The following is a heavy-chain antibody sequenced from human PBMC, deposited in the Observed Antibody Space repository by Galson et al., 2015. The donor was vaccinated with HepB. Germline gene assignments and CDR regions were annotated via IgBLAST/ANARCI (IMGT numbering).Heavy chain of an antibody. CDR3: ARAGLPPYYYCGMDV. Sequence: SLKLSCTASGYTFTSYYMYWVRQAPGRGPEWMGIINPSGCSTSYPHKFQGGVTMTRDTSTSTVYMELSSLRSEDTAVYYCARAGLPPYYYCGMDVWGQGTTVTVSS. D-gene: IGHD4-11*01. V-gene: IGHV1-46*01. CDR2: INPSGCST. J-gene: IGHJ6*02. CDR1: GYTFTSYY.